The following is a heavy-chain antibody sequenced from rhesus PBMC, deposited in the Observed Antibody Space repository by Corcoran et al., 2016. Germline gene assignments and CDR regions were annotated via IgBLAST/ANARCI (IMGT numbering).Heavy chain of an antibody. J-gene: IGHJ4*01. V-gene: IGHV4S11*01. CDR3: ARDNWGSVDY. CDR1: GGAMSRDY. Sequence: QVQLQESGPGLVKSLETLSLTCAVSGGAMSRDYWTRIRQPPGRGLEWIGYCVGRGSDSFCNPALKRRNTLSVDTSKNQFSLNLRSVTAADTAVYFCARDNWGSVDYWGQGVLVTVSS. D-gene: IGHD7-45*01. CDR2: CVGRGSDS.